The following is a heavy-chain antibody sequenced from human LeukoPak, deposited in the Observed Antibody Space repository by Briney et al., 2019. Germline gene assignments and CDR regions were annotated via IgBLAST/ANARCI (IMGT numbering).Heavy chain of an antibody. J-gene: IGHJ4*02. D-gene: IGHD2-8*02. CDR3: ASPWSYDY. CDR2: IYSGGDT. CDR1: GFSVSSNY. V-gene: IGHV3-53*01. Sequence: GGSLRLSCAASGFSVSSNYMSWVRQAPGKGLEWVSVIYSGGDTYYADSVKGRFTVSRDNSKNTLYLQMNSLRAEDTAVYYCASPWSYDYWGQGTLVTVSS.